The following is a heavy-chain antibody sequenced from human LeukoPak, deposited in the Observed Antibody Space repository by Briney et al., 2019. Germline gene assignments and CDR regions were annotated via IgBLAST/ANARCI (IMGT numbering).Heavy chain of an antibody. CDR1: GFTVSGTH. CDR3: AKDEATSGGGLAS. D-gene: IGHD3-16*01. Sequence: GGSLGLSCAVSGFTVSGTHMSWVRQAPGKGLEWVAAMYTGGTTYYADSVTGRFTISRDNSKNTLYLHMNSLRAEDTAVYYCAKDEATSGGGLASWGQGTLVSVSS. V-gene: IGHV3-53*01. CDR2: MYTGGTT. J-gene: IGHJ4*02.